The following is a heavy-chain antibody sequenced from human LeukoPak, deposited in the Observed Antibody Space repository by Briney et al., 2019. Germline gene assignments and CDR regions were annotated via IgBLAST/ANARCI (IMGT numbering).Heavy chain of an antibody. V-gene: IGHV4-39*01. CDR1: GGPISSSSYY. CDR2: IYYSGST. D-gene: IGHD6-19*01. CDR3: ARQHSSGWYPGDY. Sequence: PSETLSLTCTVSGGPISSSSYYWGWIRQPPGKGLEWIGSIYYSGSTYYNPSLKSRVTISVDTSKNQFSLKLSSVTAADTAVYYCARQHSSGWYPGDYWGQGTLVTVSS. J-gene: IGHJ4*02.